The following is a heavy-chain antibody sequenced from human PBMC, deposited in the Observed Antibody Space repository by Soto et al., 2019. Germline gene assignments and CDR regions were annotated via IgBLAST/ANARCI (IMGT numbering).Heavy chain of an antibody. CDR2: VYYSGST. D-gene: IGHD5-18*01. J-gene: IGHJ6*02. CDR3: ARGRYSYGNYYYYGMDV. Sequence: SETLSLTCTVSGGSVSSSSYYWGWVRQPPGKGLEWIGSVYYSGSTYYNPSLESRVTISVDTSKNQFSLKLSSVTAADTAVYYCARGRYSYGNYYYYGMDVWGQGTTVTVYS. CDR1: GGSVSSSSYY. V-gene: IGHV4-39*07.